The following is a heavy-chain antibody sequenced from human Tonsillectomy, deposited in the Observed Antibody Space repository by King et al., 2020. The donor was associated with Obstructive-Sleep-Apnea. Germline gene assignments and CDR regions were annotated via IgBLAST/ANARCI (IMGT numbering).Heavy chain of an antibody. CDR1: GYTFTSYA. D-gene: IGHD4-17*01. V-gene: IGHV1-3*01. CDR2: INAGNGNT. CDR3: ARVPSYGLVDY. Sequence: QLVQSGAEVKKPGASVKVSCNASGYTFTSYAMHWVRQAPGQRLEWMGWINAGNGNTKYSQKFQGRVTITRDTSASTAYMELSSLRSEDTAVYYCARVPSYGLVDYWGQGTLVTVSS. J-gene: IGHJ4*02.